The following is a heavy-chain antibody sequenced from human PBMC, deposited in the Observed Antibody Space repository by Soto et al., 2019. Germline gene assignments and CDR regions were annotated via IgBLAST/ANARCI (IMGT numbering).Heavy chain of an antibody. D-gene: IGHD1-26*01. Sequence: GGSLRLSCAASGFSFNTNVMTWVRQAPGRGLEWVSAITGTGVXXYYXDSXXGXXXXXRXNSKNTMYLRMNSLRVEETALYYCAKDIQGGNYFPQNKYAMDVWGQGTTVTVSS. CDR3: AKDIQGGNYFPQNKYAMDV. CDR2: ITGTGVXX. V-gene: IGHV3-23*01. CDR1: GFSFNTNV. J-gene: IGHJ6*02.